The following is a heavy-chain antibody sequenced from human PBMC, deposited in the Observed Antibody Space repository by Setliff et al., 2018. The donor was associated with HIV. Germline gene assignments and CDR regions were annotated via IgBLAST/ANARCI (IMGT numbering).Heavy chain of an antibody. CDR1: GYSFTNFW. V-gene: IGHV5-51*01. D-gene: IGHD3-10*01. CDR3: ARHGQYGSGSYYNRPFDY. J-gene: IGHJ4*02. CDR2: VYPGDSDT. Sequence: GASLKISCKGSGYSFTNFWVGWVRQMPGKGLEWMGIVYPGDSDTRYSPSFQGQVTISADKSINTAYLQWSSLKASDTAMYYCARHGQYGSGSYYNRPFDYWGQGTLVTVSS.